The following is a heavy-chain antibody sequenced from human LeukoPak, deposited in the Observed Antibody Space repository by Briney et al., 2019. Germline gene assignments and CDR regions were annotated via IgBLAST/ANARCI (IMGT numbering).Heavy chain of an antibody. V-gene: IGHV1-3*01. D-gene: IGHD6-13*01. CDR3: ARDPIGSRWPYYFDF. J-gene: IGHJ4*02. CDR1: GYTFTTYA. CDR2: INAGNGNT. Sequence: ASVTVSCTASGYTFTTYAMHWVRPAPGQRLEWVGWINAGNGNTKYSQKFQARVTITRDTSASTAYMELSSLRSEDTAVYYCARDPIGSRWPYYFDFWGQGTLVTVSS.